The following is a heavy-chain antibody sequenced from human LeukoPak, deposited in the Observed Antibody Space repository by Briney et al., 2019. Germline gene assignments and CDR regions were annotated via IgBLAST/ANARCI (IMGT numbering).Heavy chain of an antibody. CDR1: GYTFSAYY. D-gene: IGHD1-1*01. CDR2: INPDSGGA. Sequence: ASVKVSCKTSGYTFSAYYMHWVRQAPGQGLEWVGRINPDSGGAKYAQKFQGRVTLTWDTSISTAYMELSRLRSDDTAVYYCARDGTGTTAYFFMDVWGKGTTVTVSS. V-gene: IGHV1-2*06. CDR3: ARDGTGTTAYFFMDV. J-gene: IGHJ6*03.